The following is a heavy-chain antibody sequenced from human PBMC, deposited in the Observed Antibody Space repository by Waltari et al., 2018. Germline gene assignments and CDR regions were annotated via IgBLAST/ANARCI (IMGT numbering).Heavy chain of an antibody. D-gene: IGHD2-15*01. Sequence: QVQLVQSGAGGKKPGASVKVPCKVSGYTLTELSMHLVRQAPGKGLEWMGGCNPEDGETIYGKKIKGRVTMTENTSTDTGYMELSGPRSEDTAVEYCATIGLRRYYYYGMDVWGQGTTVTVSS. V-gene: IGHV1-24*01. CDR3: ATIGLRRYYYYGMDV. J-gene: IGHJ6*02. CDR1: GYTLTELS. CDR2: CNPEDGET.